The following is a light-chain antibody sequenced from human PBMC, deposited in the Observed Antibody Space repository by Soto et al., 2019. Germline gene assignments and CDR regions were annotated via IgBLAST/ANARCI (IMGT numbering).Light chain of an antibody. J-gene: IGLJ1*01. CDR2: DVS. V-gene: IGLV2-14*01. CDR3: SSYTSSSPYV. CDR1: SSDVGGYNY. Sequence: QSVLTQPSPLSGSPGQTIPISCTGNSSDVGGYNYVSWYQQHPGKAPKLMIYDVSNRPSGVPNRFSGSKSGNTASLTISGLQAEDEADYYCSSYTSSSPYVFGTGTKVTVL.